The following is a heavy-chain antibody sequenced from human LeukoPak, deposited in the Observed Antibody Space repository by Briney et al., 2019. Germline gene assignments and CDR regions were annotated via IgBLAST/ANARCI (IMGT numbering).Heavy chain of an antibody. CDR3: ATVRRDFWSRSAWFDP. D-gene: IGHD3-3*01. CDR1: GYTLTELS. J-gene: IGHJ5*02. Sequence: GASVKVSCKVSGYTLTELSMHWVRQAPGKGLEWMGGFDPEDGETIYAQKFQGRVTMTEATSTDTAYMELSSPRSEATAVYYCATVRRDFWSRSAWFDPWGQATLDTVSS. V-gene: IGHV1-24*01. CDR2: FDPEDGET.